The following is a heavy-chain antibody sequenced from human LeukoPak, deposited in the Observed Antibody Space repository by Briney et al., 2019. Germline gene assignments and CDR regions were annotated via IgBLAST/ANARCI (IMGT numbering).Heavy chain of an antibody. CDR1: GFSFSSYP. Sequence: GGSLRLSCVASGFSFSSYPMNWVRQAPGKGLEWVSHINSDTNITPYTASVSGRFTISRDNSKNTLYLQMNSLRAEDTAVYYCAKSLITMVPWYFDYWGQGTLVTVSS. CDR2: INSDTNIT. D-gene: IGHD3-10*01. CDR3: AKSLITMVPWYFDY. V-gene: IGHV3-48*01. J-gene: IGHJ4*02.